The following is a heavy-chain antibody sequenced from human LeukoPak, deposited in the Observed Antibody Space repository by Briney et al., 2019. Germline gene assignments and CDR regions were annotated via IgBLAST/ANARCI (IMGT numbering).Heavy chain of an antibody. D-gene: IGHD2/OR15-2a*01. J-gene: IGHJ3*01. CDR3: ARAPPFDP. CDR1: GGSISSSSYY. CDR2: IYYSGST. Sequence: NPSETLSLTCTVSGGSISSSSYYWGWIRQPPGKGLEWIGSIYYSGSTYYNPSLKSRVTISVDTSKNQFSLKLSSVTAADTAVYYCARAPPFDPWGQGTMVTVSS. V-gene: IGHV4-39*01.